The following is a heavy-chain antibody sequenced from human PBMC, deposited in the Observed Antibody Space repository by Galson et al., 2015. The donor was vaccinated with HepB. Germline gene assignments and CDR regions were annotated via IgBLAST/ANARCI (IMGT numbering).Heavy chain of an antibody. Sequence: CAISGDSVSSHSAAWNWIRQSPSRGLEWLGRTYYRSKWYNEYAVSVKSRITINPDTSKNQFSLQMDSVTPEDTAVYYCARDGYSGMVIDYWGQGTLVTVSP. CDR3: ARDGYSGMVIDY. CDR1: GDSVSSHSAA. D-gene: IGHD2-15*01. V-gene: IGHV6-1*01. J-gene: IGHJ4*02. CDR2: TYYRSKWYN.